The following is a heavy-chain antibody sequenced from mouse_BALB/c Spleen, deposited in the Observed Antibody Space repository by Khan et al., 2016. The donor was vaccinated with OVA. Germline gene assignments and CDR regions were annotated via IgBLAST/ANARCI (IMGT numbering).Heavy chain of an antibody. V-gene: IGHV2-2*02. J-gene: IGHJ3*01. CDR3: ARRGDYYGRGAWFVY. Sequence: QVQLKESGPGLLQPSQSLSITCTVSGFSLNTYSIHWVRQSPGKGLEWLGVIWSAGSTDYNAAFMSRLSINKENSKSQVFFKMNSLQRNDTGMYYCARRGDYYGRGAWFVYWGQGTLVTVSA. CDR1: GFSLNTYS. CDR2: IWSAGST. D-gene: IGHD1-2*01.